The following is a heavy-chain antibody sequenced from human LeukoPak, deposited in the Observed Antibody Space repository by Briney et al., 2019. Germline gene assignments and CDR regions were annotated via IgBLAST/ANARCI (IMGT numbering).Heavy chain of an antibody. CDR3: ARSLELNYFDY. CDR2: ISSSGSTI. J-gene: IGHJ4*02. V-gene: IGHV3-48*03. Sequence: GGSLRLSCAASGFTFSSYEMNRVRQAPGKGLEWVSYISSSGSTIYYADSVKGRFTISRDNAKNSLYLQMNSLRAEDTAVYYCARSLELNYFDYWGQGTLVTVSS. CDR1: GFTFSSYE. D-gene: IGHD1-7*01.